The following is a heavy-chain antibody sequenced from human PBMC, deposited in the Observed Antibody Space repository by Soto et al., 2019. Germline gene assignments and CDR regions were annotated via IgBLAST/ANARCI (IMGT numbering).Heavy chain of an antibody. CDR2: VYTCDYT. V-gene: IGHV4-4*08. CDR1: GASITSYY. J-gene: IGHJ6*02. CDR3: ASSTGHPGDFFYYNGMDV. Sequence: PSQSLSPTCSVSGASITSYYCHWNRPPHGNGREWIGYVYTCDYTRSRSSLKSRVTISVGTSKSQFYLRLNSVTAADTAVYYCASSTGHPGDFFYYNGMDVWGQGTTVTVSS. D-gene: IGHD2-21*01.